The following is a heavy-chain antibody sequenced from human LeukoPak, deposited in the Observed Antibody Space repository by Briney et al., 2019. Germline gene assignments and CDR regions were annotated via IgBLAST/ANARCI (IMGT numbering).Heavy chain of an antibody. V-gene: IGHV4-34*01. Sequence: SETLSLTCAVYGGSFSGYYWSWIRQPPGKGLEWIGEINHSGGTNYNPSLKSRVTISVDTSKNQFSLKLSSVTAADTAVYYCARGRGRSAVAGSLYYFDYWGQGTLVTVSS. J-gene: IGHJ4*02. D-gene: IGHD6-19*01. CDR2: INHSGGT. CDR3: ARGRGRSAVAGSLYYFDY. CDR1: GGSFSGYY.